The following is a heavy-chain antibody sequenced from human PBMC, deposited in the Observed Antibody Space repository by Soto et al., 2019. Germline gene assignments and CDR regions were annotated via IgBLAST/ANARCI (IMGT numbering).Heavy chain of an antibody. V-gene: IGHV1-69*10. J-gene: IGHJ4*02. D-gene: IGHD3-10*01. CDR3: ASSYSSGYRAFGF. CDR2: TNTTLRMT. CDR1: VDTKSLDS. Sequence: VKVSCKASVDTKSLDSGDWVLQAPGLGLEWMGRTNTTLRMTNYAQRFQGRVTMTADKSTSTAYTELSSLRSEDTAIYYCASSYSSGYRAFGFWGQGVLVTVSS.